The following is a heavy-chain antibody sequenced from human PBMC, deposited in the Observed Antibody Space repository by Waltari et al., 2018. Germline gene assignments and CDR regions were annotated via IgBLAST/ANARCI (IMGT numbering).Heavy chain of an antibody. J-gene: IGHJ4*02. CDR3: ARDDVDSSNFGGF. CDR2: INPYNGDT. D-gene: IGHD6-13*01. Sequence: QLVQSGAAVKKPGASVKVSCKASGYIFSNYGITWVRKAPGQGLEWMGWINPYNGDTKYEQNLQGRVTMTTDTSTTTAYMEIRTLRSDDTAIYYCARDDVDSSNFGGFWGQGTLVTVSS. V-gene: IGHV1-18*01. CDR1: GYIFSNYG.